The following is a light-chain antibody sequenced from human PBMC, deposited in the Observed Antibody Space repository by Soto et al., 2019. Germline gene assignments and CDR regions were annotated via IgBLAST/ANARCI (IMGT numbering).Light chain of an antibody. Sequence: QSVLTQPPSVSGAPGQRVTISCTGRSYNIGAGYDVHWYQQLPGTAPKLLIYGNSNRPSGVPDRFSGSKSGTSASLAITGLQAEDEADYYCQSYDSSLSVSYVFGTGTKVTVL. V-gene: IGLV1-40*01. CDR1: SYNIGAGYD. CDR2: GNS. J-gene: IGLJ1*01. CDR3: QSYDSSLSVSYV.